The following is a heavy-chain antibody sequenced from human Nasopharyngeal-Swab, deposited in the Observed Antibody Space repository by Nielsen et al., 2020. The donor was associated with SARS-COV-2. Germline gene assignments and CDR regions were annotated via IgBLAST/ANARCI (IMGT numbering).Heavy chain of an antibody. CDR3: ARDLPAFYDSSGYNFGY. CDR1: GFTLDEYA. D-gene: IGHD3-22*01. V-gene: IGHV3-9*01. Sequence: SLKISCAASGFTLDEYAMHWVRQAPGKGLEWVSGISWNSCSIDYADSVKGRFTISRDNSKNTLYLQMNSLRAEDTAVYYCARDLPAFYDSSGYNFGYWGQGTLVTVSS. CDR2: ISWNSCSI. J-gene: IGHJ4*02.